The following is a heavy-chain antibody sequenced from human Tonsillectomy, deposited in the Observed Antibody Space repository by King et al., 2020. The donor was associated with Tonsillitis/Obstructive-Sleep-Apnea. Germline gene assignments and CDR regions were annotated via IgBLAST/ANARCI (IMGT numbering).Heavy chain of an antibody. J-gene: IGHJ4*02. Sequence: QLVQSGAEVKKPGASVKVSCKAFGYTFSSYAISWLRQAPGQGLEWMGWISAYTGNTNYAQKLQGRVTMTHDTSTSPAYMERGSLRSDDTAVYYCARDTGDSLTRFDYWGQGTLVTVSS. CDR2: ISAYTGNT. D-gene: IGHD2-8*02. CDR1: GYTFSSYA. V-gene: IGHV1-18*01. CDR3: ARDTGDSLTRFDY.